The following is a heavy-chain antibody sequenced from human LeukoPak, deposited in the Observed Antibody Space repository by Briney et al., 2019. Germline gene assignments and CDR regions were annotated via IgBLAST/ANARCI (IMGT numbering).Heavy chain of an antibody. CDR2: INANGGST. D-gene: IGHD1-26*01. CDR1: GFTFSSHW. J-gene: IGHJ4*02. Sequence: GGSLRLSCAASGFTFSSHWMHWVRQVPGKGLMWVSRINANGGSTSYADSAKGRFTISRDNAKNTLYLQMNTLRPEDAAVYYCMYSGNYRFDYWGQGTLVTVSS. CDR3: MYSGNYRFDY. V-gene: IGHV3-74*01.